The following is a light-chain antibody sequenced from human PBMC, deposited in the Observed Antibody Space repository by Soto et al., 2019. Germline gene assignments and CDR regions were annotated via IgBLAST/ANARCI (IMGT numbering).Light chain of an antibody. J-gene: IGLJ1*01. V-gene: IGLV2-14*01. CDR1: SSDIGGYDC. Sequence: QSVLTQPAPLSGSPGPSITISCTGTSSDIGGYDCVSWYQQHPGKAPKLMIYNVSNRPSGVSNRFSGSKSVNTSSLTISGLHAEYEADYYCCSYRSGVTSYGCGTGTKVAVL. CDR3: CSYRSGVTSYG. CDR2: NVS.